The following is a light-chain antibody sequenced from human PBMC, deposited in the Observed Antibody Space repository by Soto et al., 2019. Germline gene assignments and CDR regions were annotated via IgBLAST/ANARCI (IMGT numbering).Light chain of an antibody. CDR3: QHYSGFSIT. V-gene: IGKV1-9*01. CDR2: AAS. Sequence: DIQLTQSPSFLSPSIGESVTITCRASQVISTSLAWYQVKPGKAPKLLIYAASTLESGVPSRFSGSGSGTEFTLTISSLQPDDFATYYCQHYSGFSITFGQGTRLEIK. J-gene: IGKJ5*01. CDR1: QVISTS.